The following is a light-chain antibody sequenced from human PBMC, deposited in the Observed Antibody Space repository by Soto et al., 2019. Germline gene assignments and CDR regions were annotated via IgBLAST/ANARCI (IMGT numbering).Light chain of an antibody. V-gene: IGKV3-11*01. Sequence: EIVLTQSPDTLSLSPGDRATLSCRASQSINNYLAWYQQKPGQAPRLLIYDGSNRATGIPARFSGSGSGTDFTLTISSLEPEGFAVYYCQQRSDWPPITFGQGTRLEIK. J-gene: IGKJ5*01. CDR1: QSINNY. CDR2: DGS. CDR3: QQRSDWPPIT.